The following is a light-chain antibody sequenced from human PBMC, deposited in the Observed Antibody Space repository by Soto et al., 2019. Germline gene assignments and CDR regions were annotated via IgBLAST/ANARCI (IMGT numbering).Light chain of an antibody. J-gene: IGLJ1*01. CDR2: EVS. Sequence: QSALTQPASVSGSPGQAITISCTGTSSDVGGYNSVSWYQQHPGKAPKLMIYEVSNRPSGVSNRFSGSKSGNPASLTISGLQAEDEADYYCSSYTTSSTLLYVFGTGTKVTVL. CDR1: SSDVGGYNS. CDR3: SSYTTSSTLLYV. V-gene: IGLV2-14*01.